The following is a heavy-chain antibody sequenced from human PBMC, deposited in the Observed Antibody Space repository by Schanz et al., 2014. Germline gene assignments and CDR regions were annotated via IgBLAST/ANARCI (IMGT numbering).Heavy chain of an antibody. D-gene: IGHD6-6*01. Sequence: HPGRSLRLSCASSGFAFDDSALPWVLPSPGKGLEWVSSIPWNSCGIGYSDSVKGRFTISRANAKNSLYLQMNSLRPDDTAFDYGAKDIEYILNSYPARRGPGLLNNDS. CDR2: IPWNSCGI. J-gene: IGHJ5*01. V-gene: IGHV3-9*01. CDR3: AKDIEYILNSYPARRGPGLLNNDS. CDR1: GFAFDDSA.